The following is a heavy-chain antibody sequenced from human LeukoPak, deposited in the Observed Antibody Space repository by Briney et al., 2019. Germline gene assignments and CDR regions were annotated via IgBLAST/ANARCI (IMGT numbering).Heavy chain of an antibody. J-gene: IGHJ4*02. CDR3: ARDPRGYSSGWYFDY. D-gene: IGHD6-19*01. CDR1: GFTFSSYA. V-gene: IGHV3-30*04. CDR2: ISYDGSNK. Sequence: HSGRSLRLSCAASGFTFSSYAMHWVRQAPGKGLEWVAVISYDGSNKYYADSVKGRFTISRDNAKNSLYLQMNSLRAEDTAVYYCARDPRGYSSGWYFDYWGQGTLVTVSS.